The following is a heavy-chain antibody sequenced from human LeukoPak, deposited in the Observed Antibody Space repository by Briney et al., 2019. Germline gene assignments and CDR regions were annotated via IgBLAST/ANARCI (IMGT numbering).Heavy chain of an antibody. D-gene: IGHD4-17*01. V-gene: IGHV3-21*01. CDR2: ISSSSSYI. Sequence: GGSLRLSCAASGFTFSSYSMNWVRQAPGKGLEWVSSISSSSSYIYYADSVKGQFTISRDNAKNSLYLQMNSLRAEDTAVYYCARQHGDYALQNWGQGTLVTVSS. CDR3: ARQHGDYALQN. J-gene: IGHJ1*01. CDR1: GFTFSSYS.